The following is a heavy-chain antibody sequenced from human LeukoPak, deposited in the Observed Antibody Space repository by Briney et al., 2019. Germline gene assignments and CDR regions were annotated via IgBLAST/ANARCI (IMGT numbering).Heavy chain of an antibody. V-gene: IGHV3-30-3*01. D-gene: IGHD3-10*01. CDR3: ARDRMVRGPDYYYGMDV. CDR2: ISYDGSNK. Sequence: PGRPLRLSCAASGFTFSSYAMHWVRQAPGKGLEWVAVISYDGSNKYYADSVKGRFTISRDNSKNTLYLQMNSLRAEDTAVYYCARDRMVRGPDYYYGMDVWGQGTTVTVSS. J-gene: IGHJ6*02. CDR1: GFTFSSYA.